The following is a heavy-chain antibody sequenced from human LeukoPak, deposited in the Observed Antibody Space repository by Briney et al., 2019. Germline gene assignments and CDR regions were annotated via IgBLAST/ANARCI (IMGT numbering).Heavy chain of an antibody. J-gene: IGHJ5*02. D-gene: IGHD4-17*01. Sequence: SETLSLTCTVSGGSISSSSYYWGWIRQPPGKGLEWIGSIYYSGSTYYNSSLKSRVTISVDTSKNQFSLKLSSVTAADTAVYYCARHNGYGDYDGWVDPWGQGTLVTVSS. CDR1: GGSISSSSYY. CDR3: ARHNGYGDYDGWVDP. CDR2: IYYSGST. V-gene: IGHV4-39*01.